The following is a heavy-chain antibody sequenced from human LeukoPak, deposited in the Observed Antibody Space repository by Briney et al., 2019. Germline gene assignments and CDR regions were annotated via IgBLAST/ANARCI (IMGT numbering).Heavy chain of an antibody. Sequence: PSETLSLTCTVSGDSISSSSYYWGWIRQSPGKGLEWIGSIYYGGSTHYKSSLKSRVNISVDTSKNQFFLKLNSVTAADTAVYYCARILGGLGGWFAPGDYWGQGTLITVSS. J-gene: IGHJ4*02. CDR3: ARILGGLGGWFAPGDY. V-gene: IGHV4-39*07. CDR2: IYYGGST. CDR1: GDSISSSSYY. D-gene: IGHD6-19*01.